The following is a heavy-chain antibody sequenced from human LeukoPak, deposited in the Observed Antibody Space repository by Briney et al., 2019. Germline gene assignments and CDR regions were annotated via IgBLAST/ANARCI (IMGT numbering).Heavy chain of an antibody. CDR2: ISSSSSYI. D-gene: IGHD2-15*01. CDR1: GFTFSSYS. V-gene: IGHV3-21*01. J-gene: IGHJ4*02. CDR3: ARDYIADIVGVVAANAFDY. Sequence: PGGSLRLSCAASGFTFSSYSMNWVRQAPGKGLEWVSSISSSSSYIYYADSVKGRFTISRDNAKNSLYLQMNSLRAEDTAVYYCARDYIADIVGVVAANAFDYWGQGTLVTVSS.